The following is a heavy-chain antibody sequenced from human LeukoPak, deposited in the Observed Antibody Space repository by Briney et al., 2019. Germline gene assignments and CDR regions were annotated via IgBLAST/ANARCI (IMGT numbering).Heavy chain of an antibody. D-gene: IGHD4-17*01. CDR3: ASSWSYGDYAFDY. CDR2: IIPIFGTA. CDR1: GGTFSTYA. Sequence: ASVKVSCKASGGTFSTYAIDWVRQAPGQGLEWVGGIIPIFGTANYAQKFQGRVTITADESTSTAYMELSSLRSEDTAVYYCASSWSYGDYAFDYWGQGTLVTVSS. J-gene: IGHJ4*02. V-gene: IGHV1-69*01.